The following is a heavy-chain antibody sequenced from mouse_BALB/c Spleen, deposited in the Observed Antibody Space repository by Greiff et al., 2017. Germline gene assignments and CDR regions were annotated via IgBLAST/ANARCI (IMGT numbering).Heavy chain of an antibody. Sequence: EVQLHQSGPELVKPGASVKMSCKASGYTFTSYVMHWVKQKPGQGLEWIGYINPYNDGTKYNEKFKGKATLTSDKSSSTAYMELSSLTSEDSAVYYCASEGSYDYDGPRLGYWGQGTLVTVSA. CDR1: GYTFTSYV. CDR3: ASEGSYDYDGPRLGY. CDR2: INPYNDGT. J-gene: IGHJ3*01. V-gene: IGHV1-14*01. D-gene: IGHD2-4*01.